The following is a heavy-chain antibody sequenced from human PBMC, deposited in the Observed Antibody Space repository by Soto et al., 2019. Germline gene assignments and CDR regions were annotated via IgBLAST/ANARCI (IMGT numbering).Heavy chain of an antibody. D-gene: IGHD3-9*01. J-gene: IGHJ5*02. CDR1: GYTFTSYY. CDR3: ATLARLRYFDP. CDR2: INPSGGST. V-gene: IGHV1-46*01. Sequence: ASVKVSCKASGYTFTSYYMHWVRQAPGQGLEWMGIINPSGGSTSYAQKFQGRVTMTRDTSTSTVYMELSGLRSEDTAVYYCATLARLRYFDPWGQGTLVTVSS.